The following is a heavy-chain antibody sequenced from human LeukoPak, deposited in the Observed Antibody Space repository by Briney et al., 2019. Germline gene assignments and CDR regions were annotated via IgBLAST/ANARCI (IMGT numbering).Heavy chain of an antibody. CDR3: AKAVVVVPAATPFDY. J-gene: IGHJ4*02. D-gene: IGHD2-2*01. CDR1: GFTFSRYS. Sequence: GGSLRLSCAASGFTFSRYSVNWVRQAPGKGLEWVSTISGSGGATYYADSVKGRFTISRDNSKITLYLQMNGLRAEDTALFYCAKAVVVVPAATPFDYWGLGTLVTVSS. CDR2: ISGSGGAT. V-gene: IGHV3-23*01.